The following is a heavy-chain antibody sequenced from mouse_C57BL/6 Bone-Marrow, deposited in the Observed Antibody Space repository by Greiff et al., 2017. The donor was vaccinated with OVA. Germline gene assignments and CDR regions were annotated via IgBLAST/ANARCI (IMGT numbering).Heavy chain of an antibody. Sequence: EVMLVESGGDLVKPGGSLKLSCAASGFTFSSYGMSWVRQTPDKRLEWVATISSGGSYTYYPDSVKGRFTISRDNAKNTLYLQMSSLKSEDTAMYYCARHDYSNYLFYYFDYWGQGTTRTVSS. CDR3: ARHDYSNYLFYYFDY. J-gene: IGHJ2*01. CDR1: GFTFSSYG. D-gene: IGHD2-5*01. V-gene: IGHV5-6*01. CDR2: ISSGGSYT.